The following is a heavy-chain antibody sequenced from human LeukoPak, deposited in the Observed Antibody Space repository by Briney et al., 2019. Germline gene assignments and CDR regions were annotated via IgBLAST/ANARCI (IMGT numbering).Heavy chain of an antibody. CDR2: INPNSGGT. CDR1: GYTFTGYY. D-gene: IGHD6-13*01. V-gene: IGHV1-2*02. Sequence: ASVKVSCKASGYTFTGYYMHWVRQAPGQGLEWMGWINPNSGGTNYAQKFQGRVTMTRDTSISTAYMVLSRLTSDDTAVYYCARDFSPVIAAAATVDYWGQGTLVTVSS. CDR3: ARDFSPVIAAAATVDY. J-gene: IGHJ4*02.